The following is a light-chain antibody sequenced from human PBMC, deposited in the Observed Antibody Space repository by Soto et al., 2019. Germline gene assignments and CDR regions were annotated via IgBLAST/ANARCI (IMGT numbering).Light chain of an antibody. CDR1: SSDVGGYNY. Sequence: QSVLTQPASVSGSPGQSITISCTGTSSDVGGYNYVSWYQQHPDKAPKLMIHDVSSRPSGVSDRFSGSKSGNTASLTISGLQAEDEADYYCSSYTSSSTLVFGGGTQLTVL. V-gene: IGLV2-14*03. J-gene: IGLJ2*01. CDR2: DVS. CDR3: SSYTSSSTLV.